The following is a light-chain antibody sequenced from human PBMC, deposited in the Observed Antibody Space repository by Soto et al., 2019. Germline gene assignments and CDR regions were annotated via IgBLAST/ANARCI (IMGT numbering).Light chain of an antibody. CDR2: GAS. V-gene: IGKV1-9*01. J-gene: IGKJ3*01. CDR3: QQLNSYPLT. CDR1: QAISSH. Sequence: DIQLTQSPSFLSASVGGRVTITCRASQAISSHLAWYQQKPGKAPNLLIYGASTLQSGVPSRFGGSGSGTQFTLTISSLQPEDFATYYCQQLNSYPLTFGPGTTVDIK.